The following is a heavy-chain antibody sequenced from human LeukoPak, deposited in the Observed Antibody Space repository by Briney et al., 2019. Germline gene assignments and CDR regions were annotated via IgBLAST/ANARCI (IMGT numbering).Heavy chain of an antibody. CDR3: ARLQRYYYYMDV. CDR1: GGSFSGYY. Sequence: SETLSLTCAVYGGSFSGYYWSWIRQPPGKGLEWIGEINHSGSTNYNPSLKSRVTISVGTSKNQFSLKLSSVTAADTAVYYCARLQRYYYYMDVWGKGTTVTISS. D-gene: IGHD4-11*01. J-gene: IGHJ6*03. CDR2: INHSGST. V-gene: IGHV4-34*01.